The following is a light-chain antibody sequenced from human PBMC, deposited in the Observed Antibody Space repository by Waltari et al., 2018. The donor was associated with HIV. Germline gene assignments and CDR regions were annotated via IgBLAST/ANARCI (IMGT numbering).Light chain of an antibody. V-gene: IGLV1-40*01. CDR1: SSNIGADYD. J-gene: IGLJ2*01. CDR2: RTD. CDR3: QSYDSSLFWV. Sequence: QSVLTQPPSLSWAPGQRVTISCIGTSSNIGADYDVPWYRQVSGAAPKLLIYRTDARPSGVPDRFFGSRSGASASLVINGLQTDDEADYYCQSYDSSLFWVFGGGTKLTVL.